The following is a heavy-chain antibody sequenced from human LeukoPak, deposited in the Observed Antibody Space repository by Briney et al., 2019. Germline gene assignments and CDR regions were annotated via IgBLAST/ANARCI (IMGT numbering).Heavy chain of an antibody. Sequence: ASVTVSCKASGYTFTSYYMHWVRQPPAKGQERMGGFDPEDGETIYAQKFQGRVTMTDDTSTDTAYMELSSLRSDDTAVYYCATGVVVVPAAIPDPEPGAFDIWGQRTMVTVSS. J-gene: IGHJ3*02. CDR3: ATGVVVVPAAIPDPEPGAFDI. D-gene: IGHD2-2*02. V-gene: IGHV1-24*01. CDR2: FDPEDGET. CDR1: GYTFTSYY.